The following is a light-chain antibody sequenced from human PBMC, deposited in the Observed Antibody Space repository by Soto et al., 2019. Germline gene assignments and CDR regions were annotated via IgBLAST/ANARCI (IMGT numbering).Light chain of an antibody. CDR3: QEYKTGPGYN. CDR1: QSFGRW. J-gene: IGKJ2*01. CDR2: KTS. Sequence: DIQMTQSPSTLSASVGDRVTITCRASQSFGRWLAWYQQQPGKAPELLIYKTSTLARGVPSRFSGIGSGTEFTLTISSLQPDDFATYYCQEYKTGPGYNVGQGTRLEIK. V-gene: IGKV1-5*03.